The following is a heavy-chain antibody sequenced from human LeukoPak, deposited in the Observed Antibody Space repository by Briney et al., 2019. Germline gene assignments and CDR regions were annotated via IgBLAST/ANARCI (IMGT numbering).Heavy chain of an antibody. D-gene: IGHD2-21*01. CDR3: VRGGGEWGFHQSDY. CDR2: IYTSGST. CDR1: GGSFSSGCYY. Sequence: SQTLSLTCTVSGGSFSSGCYYWSWIPQPAGKGLERIGRIYTSGSTNYNPSLKCRVTISVDTSKNQCSLKLSSVTAADTAVYYCVRGGGEWGFHQSDYWGQGTLVTVSS. J-gene: IGHJ4*02. V-gene: IGHV4-61*02.